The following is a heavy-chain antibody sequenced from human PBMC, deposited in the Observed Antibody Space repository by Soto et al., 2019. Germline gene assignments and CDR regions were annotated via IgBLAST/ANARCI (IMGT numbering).Heavy chain of an antibody. D-gene: IGHD4-17*01. CDR2: IYPGDSET. CDR1: GYSFTSYW. Sequence: PGESLKISCKGFGYSFTSYWIAWVRQMPGKGLEWMGIIYPGDSETKYSPSFQGLVTMSVDKSISTAYLQWSSLKASDTAMYYCARHGISDYAIWGQGTMVTVSS. CDR3: ARHGISDYAI. J-gene: IGHJ3*02. V-gene: IGHV5-51*01.